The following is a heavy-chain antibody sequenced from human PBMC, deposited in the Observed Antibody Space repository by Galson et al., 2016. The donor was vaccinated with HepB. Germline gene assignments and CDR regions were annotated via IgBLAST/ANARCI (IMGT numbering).Heavy chain of an antibody. V-gene: IGHV3-30*18. Sequence: LRLSCAASGFTFSSYGMHWVRQAPGKGLEWVAGISYDGSNKYYADSVKGRFTIARDNSKNTLYLQMNSLRAEDTAVYYCAKTVRMTTVTGFDYWGQGTLVTVAS. CDR2: ISYDGSNK. J-gene: IGHJ4*02. CDR1: GFTFSSYG. CDR3: AKTVRMTTVTGFDY. D-gene: IGHD4-17*01.